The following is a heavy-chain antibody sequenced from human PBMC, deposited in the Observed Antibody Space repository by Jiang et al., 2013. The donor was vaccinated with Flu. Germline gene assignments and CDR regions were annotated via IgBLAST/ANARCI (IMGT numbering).Heavy chain of an antibody. Sequence: VQLVESGAEVKKPGASVKVSCKASGYTFTSYYMHWVRQAPGQGLEWMGIINPSGGSTSYAQKFQGRVTMTRDTSTSTVYMELSSLRSEDTAVYYCARVSSSSGVYDWFDPWGQGTLVTVSS. V-gene: IGHV1-46*01. CDR1: GYTFTSYY. CDR2: INPSGGST. D-gene: IGHD6-6*01. CDR3: ARVSSSSGVYDWFDP. J-gene: IGHJ5*02.